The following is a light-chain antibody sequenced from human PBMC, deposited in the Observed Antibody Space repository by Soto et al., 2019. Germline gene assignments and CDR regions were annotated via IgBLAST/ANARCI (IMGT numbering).Light chain of an antibody. Sequence: DIQMTQSLSSLSASVGDRVTITCQARQDISNYLHWYQQKPGKAPKLLYYDASNLETGVPSRVRGSGSGTDFTFTISSLQPEDIASYYCQQYDNRRQFTFGSGTKVDSK. J-gene: IGKJ3*01. CDR2: DAS. V-gene: IGKV1-33*01. CDR3: QQYDNRRQFT. CDR1: QDISNY.